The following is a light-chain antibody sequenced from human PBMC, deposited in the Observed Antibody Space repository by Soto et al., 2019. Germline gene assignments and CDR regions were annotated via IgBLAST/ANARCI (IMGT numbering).Light chain of an antibody. CDR2: YAS. CDR3: QQYVSSPWA. CDR1: QSVSSSY. Sequence: EIVLTQSPGTLSLSPGERATLSCRASQSVSSSYLAWYQQKPGQAPRLLLSYASNRATGIPDRFSGSGSGTDFTLTISRLEPEDFAVYYCQQYVSSPWAFGQGTKVDIK. V-gene: IGKV3-20*01. J-gene: IGKJ1*01.